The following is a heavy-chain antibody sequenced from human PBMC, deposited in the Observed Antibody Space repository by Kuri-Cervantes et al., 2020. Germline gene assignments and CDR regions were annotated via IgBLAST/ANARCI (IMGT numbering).Heavy chain of an antibody. CDR1: GGSFSGYY. V-gene: IGHV4-34*01. Sequence: SETLSLTCAVYGGSFSGYYWSWIRQPPGKGLEWIGEINHSGSTNYNPSLKSRVTISVDTSKNQFSLKLSSVTAADTAVYYCARYWSAAAEGPHWFDPWGQGTLVTVSS. D-gene: IGHD6-13*01. J-gene: IGHJ5*02. CDR3: ARYWSAAAEGPHWFDP. CDR2: INHSGST.